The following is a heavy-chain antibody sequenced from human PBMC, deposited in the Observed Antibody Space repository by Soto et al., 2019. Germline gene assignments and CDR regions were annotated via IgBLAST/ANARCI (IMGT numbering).Heavy chain of an antibody. V-gene: IGHV4-30-2*01. CDR1: GGTISSGGYS. J-gene: IGHJ5*02. Sequence: SETLSLTCAVSGGTISSGGYSWSWIAQPPGKVLDWIGYIYHSGSTYYNPSLKSRLTISVDRSKNQYTLKLSSVTAADTEVYSCAISSTSGYGDDWFDPWRQGTLVTVSS. D-gene: IGHD2-2*01. CDR2: IYHSGST. CDR3: AISSTSGYGDDWFDP.